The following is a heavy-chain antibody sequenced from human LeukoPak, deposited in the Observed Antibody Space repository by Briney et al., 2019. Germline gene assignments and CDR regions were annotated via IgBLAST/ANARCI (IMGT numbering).Heavy chain of an antibody. J-gene: IGHJ6*02. CDR2: IYYSGST. Sequence: PSETLSLTCTVSGGSISRYYWSWIRQPPGKGLGWIGYIYYSGSTNYNPSLKSRVTISVDTSKNQFSLKLSSVTAADTAVYYCASSHGYSYGYGPLAYYYYYGMDVWGQGTTVTVSS. D-gene: IGHD5-18*01. V-gene: IGHV4-59*08. CDR3: ASSHGYSYGYGPLAYYYYYGMDV. CDR1: GGSISRYY.